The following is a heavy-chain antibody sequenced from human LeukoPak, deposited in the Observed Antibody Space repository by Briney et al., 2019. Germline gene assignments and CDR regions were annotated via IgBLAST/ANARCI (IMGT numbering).Heavy chain of an antibody. CDR1: GFTFSSYA. CDR3: ARDSTGYWYFDL. Sequence: GRSLRLSCAASGFTFSSYAMHWVRQAPGKGLEWVAVISNDGSNKEYTDPVKGRFTISRDNAKNTLYLQMNSLRAEDTAVYYCARDSTGYWYFDLWGRGTLVSVSS. CDR2: ISNDGSNK. D-gene: IGHD3-3*02. J-gene: IGHJ2*01. V-gene: IGHV3-30*04.